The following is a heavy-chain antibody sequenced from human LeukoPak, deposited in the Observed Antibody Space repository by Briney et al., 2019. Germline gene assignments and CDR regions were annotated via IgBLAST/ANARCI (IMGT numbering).Heavy chain of an antibody. Sequence: SETLSLTCDVYGGSLSGFYWIWIRQSPGTGLQWIGEINDSGSTNYNPSLKSRVTMSVDTSKNQFSLKLSSVTAADTAVYYCAKSNGYGLVDIWGQGTMVTVSS. CDR3: AKSNGYGLVDI. V-gene: IGHV4-34*01. D-gene: IGHD3-10*01. CDR2: INDSGST. CDR1: GGSLSGFY. J-gene: IGHJ3*02.